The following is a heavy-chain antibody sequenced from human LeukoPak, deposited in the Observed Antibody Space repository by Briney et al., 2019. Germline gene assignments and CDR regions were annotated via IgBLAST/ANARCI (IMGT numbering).Heavy chain of an antibody. CDR3: ARLYSSGWYGYYFDY. CDR1: GDSISTYY. CDR2: IYYSGST. J-gene: IGHJ4*02. Sequence: PSETLSLTCTVSGDSISTYYWSWIRQPPGKGLEWIGYIYYSGSTNYNPSLKSRVTMSVDMSKNQFSLKLSSVTAADTAVYYCARLYSSGWYGYYFDYWGQGTLVTVSS. V-gene: IGHV4-59*12. D-gene: IGHD6-19*01.